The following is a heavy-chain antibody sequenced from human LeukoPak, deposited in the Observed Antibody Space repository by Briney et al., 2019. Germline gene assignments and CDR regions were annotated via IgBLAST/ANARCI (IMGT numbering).Heavy chain of an antibody. Sequence: ASVKVSCKASGYTFTGYYMHWVRQAPGQGLEWMGWINPNSGGTNHAQKFQCRATMTRETSISTAYMELSRLRSDDTAVYYCAREGYYGSGSSAYWGQGTLVTVSS. CDR2: INPNSGGT. CDR1: GYTFTGYY. CDR3: AREGYYGSGSSAY. D-gene: IGHD3-10*01. J-gene: IGHJ4*02. V-gene: IGHV1-2*02.